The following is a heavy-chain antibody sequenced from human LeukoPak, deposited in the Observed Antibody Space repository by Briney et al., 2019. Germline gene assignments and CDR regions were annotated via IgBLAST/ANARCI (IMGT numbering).Heavy chain of an antibody. CDR2: IIPIFGTA. J-gene: IGHJ6*02. V-gene: IGHV1-69*13. D-gene: IGHD2-2*01. CDR1: GGTFSSYA. CDR3: ARHIVVVPAARKDYYYYGMDV. Sequence: SVKVSCTASGGTFSSYAISWVRQAPGQGLEWMGGIIPIFGTANYAQKFQGRVTITADESTSTAYMELSSLRSEDTAVYYCARHIVVVPAARKDYYYYGMDVWGQGTTVTVSS.